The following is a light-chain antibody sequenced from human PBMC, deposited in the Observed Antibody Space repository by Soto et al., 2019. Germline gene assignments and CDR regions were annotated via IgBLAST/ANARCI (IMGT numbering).Light chain of an antibody. CDR1: SGHSSYA. CDR3: QTWSTGIRV. V-gene: IGLV4-69*01. CDR2: LNSDGSH. Sequence: QLVLTQSPSASASLGASVKLTCTLSSGHSSYAIAWHQQQPEKGARYLMKLNSDGSHSKGDGIPDRFSGSSSGTERYLTISCLQSEDEADYYCQTWSTGIRVFGGGTQLTVL. J-gene: IGLJ3*02.